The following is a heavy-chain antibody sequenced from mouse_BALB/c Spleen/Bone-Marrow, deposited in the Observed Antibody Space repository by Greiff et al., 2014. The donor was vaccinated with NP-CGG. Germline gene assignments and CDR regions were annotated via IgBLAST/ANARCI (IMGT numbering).Heavy chain of an antibody. V-gene: IGHV1-14*01. CDR3: AREDYGSSPYYFDY. J-gene: IGHJ2*01. D-gene: IGHD1-1*01. CDR2: SNPDNDGT. Sequence: VQLQRSGPEVVKPGASVKMSCKASGYTFTSYVMHWVKQKPGQGLEWIGYSNPDNDGTKYNEKFKGKATLTSDTSSSTAYMELSSLTSEDSAVYYRAREDYGSSPYYFDYWGQGTTLTVSA. CDR1: GYTFTSYV.